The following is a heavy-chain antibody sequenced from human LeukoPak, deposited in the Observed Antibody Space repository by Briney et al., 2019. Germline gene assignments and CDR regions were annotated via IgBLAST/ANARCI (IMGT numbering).Heavy chain of an antibody. CDR3: ARHSLWFGLNTNYFDY. J-gene: IGHJ4*02. D-gene: IGHD3-10*01. CDR1: GYTFTGYY. Sequence: ASVKVSCKASGYTFTGYYMHWVRQAPEQGLEWMGWINPNSGGTSYTQRFQGRVTMTRDASITTAYMELSGLRSDDTAVYYCARHSLWFGLNTNYFDYWGQGTLVTVSS. V-gene: IGHV1-2*02. CDR2: INPNSGGT.